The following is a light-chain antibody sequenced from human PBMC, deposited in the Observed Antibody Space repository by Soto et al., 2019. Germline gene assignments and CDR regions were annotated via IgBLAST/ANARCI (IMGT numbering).Light chain of an antibody. Sequence: EITMTQSPVILSVSPGERATLSCRASQSVSSDLAWYQQKPGQAPRLLIYAASSGATGVPGRFGGSGSGTEFTLTISSLQSGDCAVYFCQQYSNWPQTFGQGTTVEI. CDR3: QQYSNWPQT. CDR2: AAS. J-gene: IGKJ1*01. CDR1: QSVSSD. V-gene: IGKV3-15*01.